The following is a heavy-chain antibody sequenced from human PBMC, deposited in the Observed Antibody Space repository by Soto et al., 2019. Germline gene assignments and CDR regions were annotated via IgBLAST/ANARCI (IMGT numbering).Heavy chain of an antibody. D-gene: IGHD3-3*01. J-gene: IGHJ6*02. Sequence: PGGSLRLSCVASGFTFIRNGIHWVRQAPGKGLEWVALISDEGRDKDYEDSVKGRFTISRDNSKNTLYLQMNSLRPEDTAVYYCAKTLRFLELSLDYYYGMDVWGQGTTVTVSS. CDR3: AKTLRFLELSLDYYYGMDV. CDR2: ISDEGRDK. CDR1: GFTFIRNG. V-gene: IGHV3-30*18.